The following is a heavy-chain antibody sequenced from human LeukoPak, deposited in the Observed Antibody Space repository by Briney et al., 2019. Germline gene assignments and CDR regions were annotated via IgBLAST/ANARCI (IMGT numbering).Heavy chain of an antibody. Sequence: GGSLRLSCAASGFTFSDYYMSWIRQAPGKGLEWVSYISSSGSTIYYADSVKGRFTISRDNAKNSLYLQMNSLRAEDTAVYYCAKDLARESDDYGDYRPFDYCGQGTLVTVSS. V-gene: IGHV3-11*01. CDR2: ISSSGSTI. CDR1: GFTFSDYY. J-gene: IGHJ4*02. D-gene: IGHD4-17*01. CDR3: AKDLARESDDYGDYRPFDY.